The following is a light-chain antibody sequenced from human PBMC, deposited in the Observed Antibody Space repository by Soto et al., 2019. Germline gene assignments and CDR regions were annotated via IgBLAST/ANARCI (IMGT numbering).Light chain of an antibody. CDR1: SAHSIYA. J-gene: IGLJ2*01. CDR2: LDSDGSH. CDR3: QTWGTGIHVV. Sequence: QSLLTQSPSGSASLGASGKLTCTLTSAHSIYAIAWPQQQPEKGPRYVMKLDSDGSHTKGDAIPDRFSGASSGAERYLTISSLQSEDEADYYCQTWGTGIHVVFGGGTKLTVL. V-gene: IGLV4-69*01.